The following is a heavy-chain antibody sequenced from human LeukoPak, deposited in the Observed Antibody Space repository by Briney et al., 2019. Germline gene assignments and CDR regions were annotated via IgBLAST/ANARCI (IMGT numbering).Heavy chain of an antibody. J-gene: IGHJ1*01. CDR3: ARGIAAAGRVEYFQH. D-gene: IGHD6-13*01. V-gene: IGHV3-7*02. CDR2: IKQDGSEK. CDR1: GYSFASYW. Sequence: GESLKISCEGSGYSFASYWIGWVRQMPGKGLEWVANIKQDGSEKYYVDSVKGRFTISRDNAKNSLYLQMNSLRAEDTAVYYCARGIAAAGRVEYFQHWGQGTLVTVSS.